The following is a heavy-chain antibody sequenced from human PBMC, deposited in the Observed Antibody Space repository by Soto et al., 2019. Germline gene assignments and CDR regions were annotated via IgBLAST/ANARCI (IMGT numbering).Heavy chain of an antibody. D-gene: IGHD3-22*01. V-gene: IGHV4-4*02. CDR2: IYHSGST. CDR3: ARDPFLLGYDSTKDAFDI. CDR1: GGSISSSNW. Sequence: QVQLQESGPGLVKPSGTLSLTCAVSGGSISSSNWWSWFRQPPGKGLEWIGEIYHSGSTNYNPSLKSRVTISVDKSKNQFSLKLRSVTAADTAVYYFARDPFLLGYDSTKDAFDIWGQGTMVTVSS. J-gene: IGHJ3*02.